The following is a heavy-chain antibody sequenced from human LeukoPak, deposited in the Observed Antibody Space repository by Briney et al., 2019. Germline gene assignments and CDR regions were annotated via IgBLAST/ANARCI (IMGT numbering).Heavy chain of an antibody. D-gene: IGHD6-13*01. CDR1: DYTFSSDG. Sequence: SVKVSCKISDYTFSSDGFTWVRQAPGKGLEWMGWINTHNGNKNYAQKFQVRVTMTTDTSTNTAYMDLRSLTSDDTATYYCANRGQQLYDYWGQGTLVTVSS. CDR3: ANRGQQLYDY. V-gene: IGHV1-18*01. CDR2: INTHNGNK. J-gene: IGHJ4*02.